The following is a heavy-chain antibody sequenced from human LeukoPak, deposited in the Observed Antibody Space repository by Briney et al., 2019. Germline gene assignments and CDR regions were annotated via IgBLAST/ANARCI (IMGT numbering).Heavy chain of an antibody. V-gene: IGHV3-21*01. CDR1: GFTFSSYS. Sequence: PGGSLRLSCAASGFTFSSYSMNWVRQAPGKGLEWVSSISSSSSYIYYADSVKGRFTISRDNAKNSLYLQMNSLRAEDTAVYYCARDGLFERFLEWLQFDYWGQGTLVTVSS. CDR2: ISSSSSYI. D-gene: IGHD3-3*01. J-gene: IGHJ4*02. CDR3: ARDGLFERFLEWLQFDY.